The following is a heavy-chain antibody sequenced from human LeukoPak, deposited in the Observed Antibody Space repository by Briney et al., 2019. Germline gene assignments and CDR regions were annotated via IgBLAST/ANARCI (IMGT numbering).Heavy chain of an antibody. J-gene: IGHJ4*02. V-gene: IGHV1-2*02. Sequence: ASVKVSCKASGYTFTGYYMHWVRQAPGQGLEWMGWTNVNSGGTNYAQKFQGRVTMTRGTSISTAYMELSRLRSDDTAVYYCARIYCSSTSCYYFDYWGQGTLVTVSS. CDR3: ARIYCSSTSCYYFDY. D-gene: IGHD2-2*01. CDR2: TNVNSGGT. CDR1: GYTFTGYY.